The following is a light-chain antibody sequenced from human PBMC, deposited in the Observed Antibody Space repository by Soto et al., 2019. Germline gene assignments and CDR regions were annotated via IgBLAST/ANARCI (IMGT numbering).Light chain of an antibody. CDR3: MQDTNYPST. CDR1: QSVYSW. V-gene: IGKV1-5*01. J-gene: IGKJ2*01. CDR2: DAS. Sequence: MTQSNTTQSVSVGDRVTITCLASQSVYSWLAWSQQRPGKAPKRLIYDASSWESGVPSRFSGSGSGTEFTLTISRVEADDVATYYCMQDTNYPSTFG.